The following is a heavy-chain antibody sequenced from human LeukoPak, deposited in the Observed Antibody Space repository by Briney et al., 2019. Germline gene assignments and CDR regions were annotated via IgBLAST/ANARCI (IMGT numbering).Heavy chain of an antibody. D-gene: IGHD4-17*01. CDR2: IYYSGST. J-gene: IGHJ4*02. CDR3: ARQDGDYPLYYFDY. CDR1: GGSISSYY. Sequence: SETLSLTCSVSGGSISSYYWSWIRQPPGKGLEWIGYIYYSGSTNYNPSLKSRVTISVDTSKNQFSLKLSSVTAADTAVYYCARQDGDYPLYYFDYXGQGTXVTVSS. V-gene: IGHV4-59*01.